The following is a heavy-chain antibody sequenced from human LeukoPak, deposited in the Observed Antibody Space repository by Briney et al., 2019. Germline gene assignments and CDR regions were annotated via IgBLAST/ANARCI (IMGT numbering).Heavy chain of an antibody. V-gene: IGHV1-69*04. Sequence: SVKFSCKASGGTFSSHAISWVRQAPGQGLEWMGRIIPIFGIANYAQKFQGRVTITADKSTSTAYMELSSLRSEDTAVYYCAREEVVVVAATVGNYFDYWGQGTLVTASS. CDR1: GGTFSSHA. J-gene: IGHJ4*02. D-gene: IGHD2-15*01. CDR2: IIPIFGIA. CDR3: AREEVVVVAATVGNYFDY.